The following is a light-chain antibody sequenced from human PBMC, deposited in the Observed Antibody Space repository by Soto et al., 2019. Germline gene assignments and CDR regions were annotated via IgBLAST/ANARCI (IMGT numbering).Light chain of an antibody. CDR3: QQRSNWPPKWT. CDR1: QSVSSY. Sequence: EIVLTQSPATLSLSPGERATLSCRASQSVSSYLAWYQQKPGQAPRLLIYDASNRATGIPARFSGSGSGTDFTLTISRLEPEDFAVYYCQQRSNWPPKWTFGQGTTGDIK. CDR2: DAS. J-gene: IGKJ1*01. V-gene: IGKV3-11*01.